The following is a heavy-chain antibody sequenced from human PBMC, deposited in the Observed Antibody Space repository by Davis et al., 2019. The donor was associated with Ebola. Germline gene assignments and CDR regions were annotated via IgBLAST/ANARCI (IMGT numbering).Heavy chain of an antibody. D-gene: IGHD1-26*01. CDR3: AKSPPATLYFDY. CDR1: GFTVSSNY. V-gene: IGHV3-53*04. J-gene: IGHJ4*02. Sequence: GESLKISCAASGFTVSSNYMSWVRQAPGKGLEWVSVIYSGGSTYYADSVKGRFTISRHNSKNTLYLQMNSLRAEDTAVYYCAKSPPATLYFDYWGQGTLVTVSS. CDR2: IYSGGST.